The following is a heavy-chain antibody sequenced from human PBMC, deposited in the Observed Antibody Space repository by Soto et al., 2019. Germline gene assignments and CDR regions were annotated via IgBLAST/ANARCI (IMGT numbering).Heavy chain of an antibody. J-gene: IGHJ4*02. CDR1: GGTFSSYA. V-gene: IGHV1-69*13. D-gene: IGHD3-10*01. CDR3: ARVISHYYGSGSYSY. CDR2: IIPIFGTA. Sequence: SVKVSCKASGGTFSSYAISWVRQAPGQVLEWMGGIIPIFGTANYAQKFQGRVTITADESTSTAYMELSSLRSEDTAVYYCARVISHYYGSGSYSYWGQGTLVTVSS.